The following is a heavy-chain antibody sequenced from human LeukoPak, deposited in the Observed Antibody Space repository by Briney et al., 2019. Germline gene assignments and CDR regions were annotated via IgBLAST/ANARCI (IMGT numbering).Heavy chain of an antibody. V-gene: IGHV3-23*01. D-gene: IGHD3-10*01. CDR3: AKDLHGAFDY. J-gene: IGHJ4*02. CDR2: ISANGFNT. CDR1: GFNFNIYG. Sequence: GGTLRLPCAASGFNFNIYGMSWVRQAPGKGLDWLSAISANGFNTYYGDSVKGRFTISRDNSKNTLYLHMHSLRADDTALYYCAKDLHGAFDYWGQGILVTVSS.